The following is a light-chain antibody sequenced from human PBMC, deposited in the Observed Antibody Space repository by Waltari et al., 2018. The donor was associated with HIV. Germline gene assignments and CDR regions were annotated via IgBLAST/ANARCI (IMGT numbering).Light chain of an antibody. CDR2: VNSDGSH. V-gene: IGLV4-69*01. CDR1: RVQSNYA. Sequence: QLVVTQSPSASASLGASVTLTCTLGRVQSNYALAWHQQQPDKGPRYLMKVNSDGSHTKGNGIHDRFTGSSSGSERYHTISSLQSEDEADYYCQTWGTGTRVFGGGTKLTVL. J-gene: IGLJ3*02. CDR3: QTWGTGTRV.